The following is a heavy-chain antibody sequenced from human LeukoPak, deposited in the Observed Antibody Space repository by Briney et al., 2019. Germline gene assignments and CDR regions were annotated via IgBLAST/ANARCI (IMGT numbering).Heavy chain of an antibody. Sequence: GGSLRLSCEVSGFTFSAYGIHWVRQSPGKGLEWVAFVQYDGRDKFYADSVKGRFIVSKDNSRTTLQLQMNSLRSEDTAVYFCARGGARDIWYFAYWGQGIRVTVSS. CDR2: VQYDGRDK. J-gene: IGHJ4*02. CDR1: GFTFSAYG. CDR3: ARGGARDIWYFAY. D-gene: IGHD2-21*01. V-gene: IGHV3-30*02.